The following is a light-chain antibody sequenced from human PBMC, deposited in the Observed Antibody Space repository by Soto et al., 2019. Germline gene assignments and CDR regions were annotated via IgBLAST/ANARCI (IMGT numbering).Light chain of an antibody. CDR2: DTS. CDR1: QSVSSY. CDR3: QQRSNWPT. Sequence: EIVLTQSPATLSLSPGERATLSCRASQSVSSYLAWFQQKPGQAPRLLIYDTSNRATGIPARFSGSGSGTDFTLPISRLEPEDFAVYYCQQRSNWPTVGQGTKG. J-gene: IGKJ1*01. V-gene: IGKV3-11*01.